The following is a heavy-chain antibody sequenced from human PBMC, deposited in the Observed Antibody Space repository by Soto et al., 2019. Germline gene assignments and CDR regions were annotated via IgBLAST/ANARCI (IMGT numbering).Heavy chain of an antibody. CDR1: GGTFSSYA. V-gene: IGHV1-69*12. Sequence: QVQLVQSGAEVKKPGSSVKVSCKASGGTFSSYAISWVRQAPGQGLEWMGGIIPIFGTADYAQKFQGRVTITADESTGTAYMVLSSLGSEETAVYYCATPRSWNAGRYYYGMDVWGKGTTVTVSS. J-gene: IGHJ6*04. D-gene: IGHD1-1*01. CDR3: ATPRSWNAGRYYYGMDV. CDR2: IIPIFGTA.